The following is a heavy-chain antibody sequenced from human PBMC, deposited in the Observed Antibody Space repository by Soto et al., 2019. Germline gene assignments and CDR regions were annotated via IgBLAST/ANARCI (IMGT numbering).Heavy chain of an antibody. Sequence: QAHLVQSGAEVKKPGASVKVSCKAAGYTFTNYFITWVRQAPGPGLEWMGRISAYNGNTNYAQMLHGRVTMTTDTSTATAYMEMRSLRSDDTAVYYCARENYYSGMDVWGQGTTVTVSS. CDR2: ISAYNGNT. V-gene: IGHV1-18*01. J-gene: IGHJ6*02. CDR1: GYTFTNYF. CDR3: ARENYYSGMDV.